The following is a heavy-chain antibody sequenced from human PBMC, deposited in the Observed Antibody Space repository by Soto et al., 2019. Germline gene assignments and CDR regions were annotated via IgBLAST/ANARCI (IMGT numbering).Heavy chain of an antibody. J-gene: IGHJ6*02. CDR1: GFTFSSYA. Sequence: PGGSLRLSCAASGFTFSSYAMSWVRQAPGKGLEWVSAISGSGGSTYYADSVKGRFTISRDNSKNTLYLQMNSLRAEDTAVYYCANQKIRFSVAGTLYGLGVWGQGTTVTVSS. D-gene: IGHD6-19*01. CDR2: ISGSGGST. V-gene: IGHV3-23*01. CDR3: ANQKIRFSVAGTLYGLGV.